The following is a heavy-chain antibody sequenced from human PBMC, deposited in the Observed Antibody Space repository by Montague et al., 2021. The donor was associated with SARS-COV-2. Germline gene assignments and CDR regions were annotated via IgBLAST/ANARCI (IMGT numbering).Heavy chain of an antibody. V-gene: IGHV4-34*01. CDR2: ITRGGST. Sequence: SETLSLTCAVYGGSLSGFYWTWIRQAPGKGLEWVGEITRGGSTSXXPALKSRLTISLDTSKNQFSLKLDSVTAADTATYYCARSHDYRGNDYFDSWGQGALVIVSS. J-gene: IGHJ4*02. D-gene: IGHD4-23*01. CDR1: GGSLSGFY. CDR3: ARSHDYRGNDYFDS.